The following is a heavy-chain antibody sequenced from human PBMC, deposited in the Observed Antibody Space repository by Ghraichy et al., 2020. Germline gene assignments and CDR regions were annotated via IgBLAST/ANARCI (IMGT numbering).Heavy chain of an antibody. D-gene: IGHD6-19*01. CDR3: ARGYIGGWYVPGY. V-gene: IGHV4-34*01. CDR1: GGSLSGHY. CDR2: ITPSGGT. J-gene: IGHJ4*02. Sequence: SETLSLTCGVFGGSLSGHYWTWIRQPPGKGLEWIGEITPSGGTRYNTSLTTRLSISPDMSKNQFSLSLISVSAADTAVYYCARGYIGGWYVPGYWGQGTLSADSS.